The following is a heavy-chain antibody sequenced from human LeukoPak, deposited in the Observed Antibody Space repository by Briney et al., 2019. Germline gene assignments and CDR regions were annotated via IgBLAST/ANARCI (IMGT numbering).Heavy chain of an antibody. Sequence: GGSLRLSCAASGFTFSDYAMHWVRQAPGKGLEWVAVISKDGSDKYYPGSVRGRFTISRDNSKNTIYPQMDSLRAEDTAIYYCARDYWWNYDYWGQGTLVTVSS. CDR2: ISKDGSDK. CDR3: ARDYWWNYDY. CDR1: GFTFSDYA. V-gene: IGHV3-30-3*01. J-gene: IGHJ4*02. D-gene: IGHD1-7*01.